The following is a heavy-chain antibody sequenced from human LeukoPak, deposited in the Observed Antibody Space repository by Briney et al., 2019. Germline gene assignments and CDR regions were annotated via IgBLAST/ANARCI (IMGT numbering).Heavy chain of an antibody. CDR3: AKDAFGGYSPLGY. V-gene: IGHV3-30*02. CDR1: GFTFSSYG. CDR2: IRYDGSNK. D-gene: IGHD1-26*01. Sequence: GGSLRLSCAASGFTFSSYGMHWVRQAPGKGLEWVAFIRYDGSNKYYADSVKGRFTVSRDNSKNTLYLQMSSLRPEDTALYYCAKDAFGGYSPLGYWGQGTLVTVSS. J-gene: IGHJ4*02.